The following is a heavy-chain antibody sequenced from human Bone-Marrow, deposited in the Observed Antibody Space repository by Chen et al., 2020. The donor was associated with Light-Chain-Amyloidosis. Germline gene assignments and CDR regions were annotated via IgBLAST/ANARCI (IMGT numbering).Heavy chain of an antibody. D-gene: IGHD3-3*01. CDR3: ARSYYDFWSGYLNYFDY. V-gene: IGHV3-33*01. Sequence: QVQLVESGGGVVQPGRSLRLSCAASGFIFSSYGVHWVRQAPGKGLEWVAVIWYDGSNKYYADSVKGRFTISRDNSKNTLYLQMNSLRAEDTAVYYCARSYYDFWSGYLNYFDYWGQGTLVTVSS. J-gene: IGHJ4*02. CDR1: GFIFSSYG. CDR2: IWYDGSNK.